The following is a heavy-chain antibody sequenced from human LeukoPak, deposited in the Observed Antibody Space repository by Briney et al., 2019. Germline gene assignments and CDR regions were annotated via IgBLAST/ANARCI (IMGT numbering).Heavy chain of an antibody. CDR1: GLTFSTYA. Sequence: GGSLRLSCVASGLTFSTYAMSWVRQAPGKGLEWVSGISGSGGSTPYADSVKGRFTISRDNSKNTLYLHMNSLRAEDTAVYYCAKDLEDTAMIRRPFDIWGQGTMVTVSS. D-gene: IGHD5-18*01. CDR2: ISGSGGST. CDR3: AKDLEDTAMIRRPFDI. J-gene: IGHJ3*02. V-gene: IGHV3-23*01.